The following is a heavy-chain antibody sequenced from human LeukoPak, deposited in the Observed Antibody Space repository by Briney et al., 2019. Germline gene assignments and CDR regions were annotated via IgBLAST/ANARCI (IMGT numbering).Heavy chain of an antibody. CDR1: SGSFSGYY. V-gene: IGHV4-34*01. Sequence: SETLSLTCAVYSGSFSGYYWSWIRQPPGKGLEWLGEINHSGSTNHNPSLKSRVTISVDTSKNQFSLKLSSVTAADTAVYYCASGEVVAPADTDITSGMDVWGQGTTVTVSS. D-gene: IGHD2-2*01. J-gene: IGHJ6*02. CDR2: INHSGST. CDR3: ASGEVVAPADTDITSGMDV.